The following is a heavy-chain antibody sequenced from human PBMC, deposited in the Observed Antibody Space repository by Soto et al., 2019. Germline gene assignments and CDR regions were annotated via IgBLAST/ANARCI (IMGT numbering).Heavy chain of an antibody. D-gene: IGHD1-7*01. CDR2: ISSTTNYI. Sequence: GGSLRLSCAASGFTFTRYSMNWVRQAPGKGLEWVSSISSTTNYIYYADSMKGRFTVSRDNAKNSVYLEMNSLRAEDTAVYYCARVSEELTSIFDYWGQGTLATVSS. J-gene: IGHJ4*02. CDR1: GFTFTRYS. CDR3: ARVSEELTSIFDY. V-gene: IGHV3-21*01.